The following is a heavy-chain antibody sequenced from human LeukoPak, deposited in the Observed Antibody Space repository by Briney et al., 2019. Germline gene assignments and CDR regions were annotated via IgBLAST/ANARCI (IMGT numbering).Heavy chain of an antibody. Sequence: ASVKVSCKASGYTCTGYYMHWVRQAPGQGLEWMGWINPNGGGTNYAQKFQGRVTMTRDTSISTAYMELSRLRSDDTAVYYCARAVVATANDGYWGQGTLVTVSS. V-gene: IGHV1-2*02. D-gene: IGHD5-12*01. CDR1: GYTCTGYY. CDR3: ARAVVATANDGY. J-gene: IGHJ4*02. CDR2: INPNGGGT.